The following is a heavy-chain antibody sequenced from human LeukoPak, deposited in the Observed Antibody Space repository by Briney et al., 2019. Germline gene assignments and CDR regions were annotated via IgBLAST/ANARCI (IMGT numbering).Heavy chain of an antibody. CDR2: INHSGST. CDR3: AREMWYRGYGRDY. Sequence: SETLSLTCAVYGGSFSGYYWSWIRQPPGKGLEWIGEINHSGSTNYNPSLKSRVTISVDTSKNQFSLKLSSVTAADTAVYYCAREMWYRGYGRDYWGQGTLVTVSS. CDR1: GGSFSGYY. V-gene: IGHV4-34*01. J-gene: IGHJ4*02. D-gene: IGHD5-12*01.